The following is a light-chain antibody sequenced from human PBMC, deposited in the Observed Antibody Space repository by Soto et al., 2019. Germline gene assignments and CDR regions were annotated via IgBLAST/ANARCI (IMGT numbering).Light chain of an antibody. CDR1: SSDVGTYNL. J-gene: IGLJ3*02. CDR2: EDS. V-gene: IGLV2-14*01. Sequence: QSALTQPASVSGSPGQSITISCTGTSSDVGTYNLVSWYQQHPGKAPKLMIYEDSNRPSGVSNRFSGSKSGNTASLTISGLQAEDEADYYCSSYINSSTLVFGGGTKLTVL. CDR3: SSYINSSTLV.